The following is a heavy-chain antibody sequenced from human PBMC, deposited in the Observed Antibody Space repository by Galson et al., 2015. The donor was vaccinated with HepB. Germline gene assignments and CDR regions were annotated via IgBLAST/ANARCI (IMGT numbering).Heavy chain of an antibody. Sequence: QSGAEVKKPGESLRISCKGSGYSFTTYWINWVRQLPGKGLEWMGRIDPSDSYTDYSPSFQGHVTISADKSISTAYLQWSSLKASDTAMYYCAGGEYSSEGDNSDDIIYWGQGTLVTVSS. CDR2: IDPSDSYT. J-gene: IGHJ4*02. D-gene: IGHD6-19*01. CDR3: AGGEYSSEGDNSDDIIY. CDR1: GYSFTTYW. V-gene: IGHV5-10-1*01.